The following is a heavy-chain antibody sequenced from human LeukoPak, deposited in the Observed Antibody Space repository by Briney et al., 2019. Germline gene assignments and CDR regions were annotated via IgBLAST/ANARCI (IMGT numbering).Heavy chain of an antibody. D-gene: IGHD6-19*01. Sequence: PGGSLRLSCAASGFTFSSCGMTWVRQAPGKGLEWVSSISGSDDGTYYADSVKGRFTISRDNSKNTLYLQMNSLRAEDTAVYYCAKGSLSSGWPEFDYWGQGTLVTVSS. CDR3: AKGSLSSGWPEFDY. J-gene: IGHJ4*02. CDR1: GFTFSSCG. CDR2: ISGSDDGT. V-gene: IGHV3-23*01.